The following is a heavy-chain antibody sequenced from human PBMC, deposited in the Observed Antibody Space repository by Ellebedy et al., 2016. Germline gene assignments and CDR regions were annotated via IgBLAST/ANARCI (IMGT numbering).Heavy chain of an antibody. V-gene: IGHV3-48*04. D-gene: IGHD1-14*01. Sequence: GESLKISCAVSGFTFSSYSMNWVRQVPGKGLEWVSYINGPSTSTYYADSMRGRFTISRDNAKNSLYLQMTSLRAEDTALYYCARDLPNAYHPDYWGQGTLVTVSS. CDR3: ARDLPNAYHPDY. J-gene: IGHJ4*02. CDR2: INGPSTST. CDR1: GFTFSSYS.